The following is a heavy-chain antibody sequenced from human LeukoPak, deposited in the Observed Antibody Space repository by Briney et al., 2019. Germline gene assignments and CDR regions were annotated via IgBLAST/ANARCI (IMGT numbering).Heavy chain of an antibody. V-gene: IGHV3-23*01. D-gene: IGHD3-10*01. Sequence: GGSLRLSCAASGFTFSSYAMSWVRQAPGKGLEWVSAISGSGGSTYYADSVKGRFTISRDNSKNTLYLQMNSLRAEDTAVYYCALFPHYYYYGMDVWGQGTTVTVSS. CDR1: GFTFSSYA. CDR2: ISGSGGST. J-gene: IGHJ6*02. CDR3: ALFPHYYYYGMDV.